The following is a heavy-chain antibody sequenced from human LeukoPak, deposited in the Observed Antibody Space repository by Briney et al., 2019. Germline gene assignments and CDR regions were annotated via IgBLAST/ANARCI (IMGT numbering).Heavy chain of an antibody. V-gene: IGHV4-4*07. J-gene: IGHJ4*02. CDR3: VRGGSKAAATFDY. CDR1: GGSISGYY. Sequence: SETLSLTCTVSGGSISGYYWSWIRRPAGKGLEWIGHIHTSGNTNYNPSLKSRVTMSVDTSNNQFSLRVSSVTAADTAIYYCVRGGSKAAATFDYWGQGTLVTVFS. CDR2: IHTSGNT. D-gene: IGHD2-15*01.